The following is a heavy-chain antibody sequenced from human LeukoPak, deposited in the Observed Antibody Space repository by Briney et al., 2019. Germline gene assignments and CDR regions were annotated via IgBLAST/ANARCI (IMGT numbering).Heavy chain of an antibody. D-gene: IGHD6-19*01. J-gene: IGHJ4*02. Sequence: GGSLRLSCAASGFTFNTYTMSWVPQAPGQGLEWVSGISSSGDITYYGHAVKGRFTISRDNSQNMLFLQMNSLRAEDTAVYYCVKGKYSSAWYSIVDSWGQGTLVTVSS. CDR1: GFTFNTYT. CDR2: ISSSGDIT. V-gene: IGHV3-23*01. CDR3: VKGKYSSAWYSIVDS.